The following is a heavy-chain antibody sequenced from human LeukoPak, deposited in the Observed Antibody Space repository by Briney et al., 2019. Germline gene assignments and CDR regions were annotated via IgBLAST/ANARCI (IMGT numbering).Heavy chain of an antibody. J-gene: IGHJ4*02. CDR1: GFTFSSYG. V-gene: IGHV3-30*02. Sequence: GGSLRLSCAASGFTFSSYGMHWVRQAPGKGLEWVAFIRFDGSYKYYADSVQGRFTISRDNSKNTLYLQMNSLRAEDTAVYYCAKEGGWLQPPDYWGQGTLVTVSS. CDR2: IRFDGSYK. CDR3: AKEGGWLQPPDY. D-gene: IGHD5-24*01.